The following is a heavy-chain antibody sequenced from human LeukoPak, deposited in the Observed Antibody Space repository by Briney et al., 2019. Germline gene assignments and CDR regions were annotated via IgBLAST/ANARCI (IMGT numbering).Heavy chain of an antibody. CDR2: INWNGGST. J-gene: IGHJ6*03. D-gene: IGHD1-26*01. Sequence: GGPLRLSCAASGFTFDDYGMSWVRQAPGKGLEWVSGINWNGGSTGYADSVKGRFTISRDNAKNSLYLQMNSLRAEDTALYYCARSSGARYYYYYMDVWGKGTTVTVSS. V-gene: IGHV3-20*04. CDR1: GFTFDDYG. CDR3: ARSSGARYYYYYMDV.